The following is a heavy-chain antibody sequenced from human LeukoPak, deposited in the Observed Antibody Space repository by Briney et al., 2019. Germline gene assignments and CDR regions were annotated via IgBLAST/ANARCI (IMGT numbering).Heavy chain of an antibody. J-gene: IGHJ5*02. CDR2: ISSSSSTI. CDR1: GFTFSSYS. V-gene: IGHV3-48*01. Sequence: RLXCAASGFTFSSYSMNWVRQAPGXXXXXVSYISSSSSTIYYADSVKGRFTISRDNAKNSLYLQMNSLRAEDTAVYYCAKHNGVPAASYNWFDPWGQGTLVTVSS. CDR3: AKHNGVPAASYNWFDP. D-gene: IGHD2-2*01.